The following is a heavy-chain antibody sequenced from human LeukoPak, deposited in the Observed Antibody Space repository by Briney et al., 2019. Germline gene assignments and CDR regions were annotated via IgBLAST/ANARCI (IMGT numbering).Heavy chain of an antibody. CDR1: GGSFSGYY. D-gene: IGHD3-10*01. V-gene: IGHV4-34*01. J-gene: IGHJ4*02. CDR2: INHSGST. Sequence: SETLSLTCAVYGGSFSGYYWSWIRQPPGKGLEWIGEINHSGSTNYSPSLKSRVTISVDTSKNQFSLKLSSVTAADTAVYYCARHHRWGITMVRGSKYYFDYWGQGTLVTVSS. CDR3: ARHHRWGITMVRGSKYYFDY.